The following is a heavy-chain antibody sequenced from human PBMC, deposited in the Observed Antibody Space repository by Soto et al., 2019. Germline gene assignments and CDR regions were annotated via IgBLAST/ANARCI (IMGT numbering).Heavy chain of an antibody. D-gene: IGHD2-8*02. CDR2: ILVDGRT. CDR1: GXTCSSYE. V-gene: IGHV3-23*01. Sequence: PXGSLRLCSAASGXTCSSYEISWVRQAPGKGLEWVSTILVDGRTFYVDSVKGRFTISRDNSKETVYLQMNSLPSGDTALYYCAKATATGGGAFDICGQATMGTVSS. CDR3: AKATATGGGAFDI. J-gene: IGHJ3*02.